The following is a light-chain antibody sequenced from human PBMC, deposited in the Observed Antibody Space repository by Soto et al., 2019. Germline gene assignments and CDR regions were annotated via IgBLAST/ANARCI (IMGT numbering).Light chain of an antibody. CDR3: CSYGGRSAYV. CDR1: NSDVGSYNL. J-gene: IGLJ1*01. Sequence: QSVLTQPASVSGSPGQSITISCTGTNSDVGSYNLVSWYQQQPGKAPELIIYEVNKRPSGISNRFSGSKSANTASLTISGLQAEDEADYFCCSYGGRSAYVFGTGTKVTVL. V-gene: IGLV2-23*02. CDR2: EVN.